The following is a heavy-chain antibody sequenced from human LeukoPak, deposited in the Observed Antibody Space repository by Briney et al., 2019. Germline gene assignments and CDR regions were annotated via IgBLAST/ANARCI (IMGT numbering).Heavy chain of an antibody. CDR3: ARVDSRSYYYYYMDV. CDR1: GFTFSDHY. Sequence: GGSLRLSCAASGFTFSDHYMDWVRQAPGKGLEWVGRTRNKANSYTTEYAASVKGRFTISRDDSKNSLYLRMNSLKTEDTAVYYCARVDSRSYYYYYMDVWGKGTTVTVSS. V-gene: IGHV3-72*01. J-gene: IGHJ6*03. D-gene: IGHD3/OR15-3a*01. CDR2: TRNKANSYTT.